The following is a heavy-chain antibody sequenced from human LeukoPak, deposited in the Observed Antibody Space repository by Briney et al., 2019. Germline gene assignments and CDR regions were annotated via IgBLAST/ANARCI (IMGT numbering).Heavy chain of an antibody. Sequence: RASETLSLTCAVDGGSFSGYYWTWIRQPPGMGLEWIGEINRSGSTNYNPSLKSRVTISVDTSKNQFSLKLRSVTAADTGVYYCARGLSAIVHWGQGTLVTVSS. V-gene: IGHV4-34*01. CDR2: INRSGST. CDR3: ARGLSAIVH. CDR1: GGSFSGYY. J-gene: IGHJ4*02. D-gene: IGHD2-21*02.